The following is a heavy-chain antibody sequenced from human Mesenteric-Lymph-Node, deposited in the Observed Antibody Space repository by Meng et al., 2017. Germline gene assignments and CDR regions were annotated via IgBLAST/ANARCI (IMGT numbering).Heavy chain of an antibody. Sequence: ASVKVSCKASGYTLTGYYMHWVRQAPGQGLEWMGRINPNSGGTNYAQEFQGSVTMTRDTSISTAYIELSGLRSDDTAVYYCATDLFPHFYDNSGYYTDDAFDIWGQGTMVTVSS. CDR3: ATDLFPHFYDNSGYYTDDAFDI. CDR2: INPNSGGT. J-gene: IGHJ3*02. V-gene: IGHV1-2*06. D-gene: IGHD3-22*01. CDR1: GYTLTGYY.